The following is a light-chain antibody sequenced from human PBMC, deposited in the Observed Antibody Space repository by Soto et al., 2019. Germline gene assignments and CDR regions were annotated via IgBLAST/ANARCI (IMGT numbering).Light chain of an antibody. CDR2: DTS. V-gene: IGLV7-46*01. CDR1: TGAVTSGHY. Sequence: QAVVTQEPSLTVSPGGTVTLTCGSSTGAVTSGHYPYWFQQKPGQAPRTLIYDTSNKHSWTPARFSGSLLGGKAALTLSGAQPEDEAEYYCLLSYRGALRVFGTGTKLTVL. J-gene: IGLJ1*01. CDR3: LLSYRGALRV.